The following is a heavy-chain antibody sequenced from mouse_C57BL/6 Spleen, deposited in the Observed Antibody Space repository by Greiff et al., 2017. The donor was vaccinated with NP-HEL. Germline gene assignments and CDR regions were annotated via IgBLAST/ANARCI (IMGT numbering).Heavy chain of an antibody. D-gene: IGHD3-2*02. CDR2: IYPGDGDT. Sequence: VKLQESGPELVKPGASVKISCKASGYAFSSSWMNWVKQRPGKGLEWIGRIYPGDGDTNYNGKFKGKVTLTADKSSSTAYMQLSSLTSEDSAVYFCAREAAQDTGFAYWGQGTLVTVSA. CDR3: AREAAQDTGFAY. CDR1: GYAFSSSW. V-gene: IGHV1-82*01. J-gene: IGHJ3*01.